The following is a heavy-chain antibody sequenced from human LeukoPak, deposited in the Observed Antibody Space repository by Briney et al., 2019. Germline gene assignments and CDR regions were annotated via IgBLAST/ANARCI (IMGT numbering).Heavy chain of an antibody. J-gene: IGHJ4*02. CDR2: ISYDGSNK. CDR1: GFTFSSYG. CDR3: ANEDPFDY. Sequence: PGGSLRLSCAASGFTFSSYGMHWVRQAPGKGLEWVAVISYDGSNKYYADSVKGRFTISRDNSENTLYLQMNSLRAEDTVVYYCANEDPFDYWGQGTLVTVSS. V-gene: IGHV3-30*18.